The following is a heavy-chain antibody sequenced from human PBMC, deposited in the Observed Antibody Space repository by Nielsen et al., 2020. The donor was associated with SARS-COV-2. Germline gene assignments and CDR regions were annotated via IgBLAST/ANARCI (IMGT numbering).Heavy chain of an antibody. CDR2: ISGRTSST. D-gene: IGHD2-2*01. Sequence: GESLKISCAASGFTFSDYSMNWVRQAPGKGLEWVSFISGRTSSTFYADSVKGRFTISRDNAKNSLYLQMDSVRADDTAVYYCARVGPLIVVEPGHDAFDIWGQGTMVTVSS. CDR1: GFTFSDYS. CDR3: ARVGPLIVVEPGHDAFDI. J-gene: IGHJ3*02. V-gene: IGHV3-21*06.